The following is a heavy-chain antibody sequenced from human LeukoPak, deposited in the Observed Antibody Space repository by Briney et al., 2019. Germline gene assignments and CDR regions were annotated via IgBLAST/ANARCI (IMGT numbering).Heavy chain of an antibody. Sequence: GGSLRLSCAASGFTFSTYAMTWVRQAPGKGLEWVSRISGSGGSTYYADSVKGRFTISRDKSKNTLYLQMRSLRAEDTAVYCCAKDVGRMGELSYFDYWGQGTLVTVSS. D-gene: IGHD3-16*02. CDR3: AKDVGRMGELSYFDY. V-gene: IGHV3-23*01. CDR1: GFTFSTYA. J-gene: IGHJ4*02. CDR2: ISGSGGST.